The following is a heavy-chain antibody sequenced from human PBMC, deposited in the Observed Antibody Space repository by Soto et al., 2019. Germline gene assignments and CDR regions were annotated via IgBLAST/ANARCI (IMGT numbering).Heavy chain of an antibody. CDR3: AKGVKRFSPRDTAMVPSD. V-gene: IGHV3-23*01. J-gene: IGHJ4*02. CDR1: GFTFSSYA. Sequence: GESLKISCAASGFTFSSYAMSWVRQAPGKGLEWVSAISGSGGSTYYADSVKGRFTISRDNSKNTLYLQMNSLRAEDTAVYYCAKGVKRFSPRDTAMVPSDWGQGTLVTVSS. CDR2: ISGSGGST. D-gene: IGHD5-18*01.